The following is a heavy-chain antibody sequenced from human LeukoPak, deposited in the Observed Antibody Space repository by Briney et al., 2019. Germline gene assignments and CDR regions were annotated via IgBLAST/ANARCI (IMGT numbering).Heavy chain of an antibody. J-gene: IGHJ6*03. D-gene: IGHD2-15*01. CDR1: GGSISSSSYY. Sequence: PSETLSLTCTVSGGSISSSSYYWGWIRQPPGKGLEWIGSIYYSGSTYYNPSLKSRVTISVDTSKNQFSLKLSSVTAADTAVYYCAEERVARGYYYYYYMDVWGKGTTVTVSS. CDR3: AEERVARGYYYYYYMDV. CDR2: IYYSGST. V-gene: IGHV4-39*07.